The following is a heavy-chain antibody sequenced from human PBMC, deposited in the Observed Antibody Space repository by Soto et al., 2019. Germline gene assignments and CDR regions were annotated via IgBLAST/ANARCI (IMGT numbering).Heavy chain of an antibody. CDR1: GGTFSNYG. CDR2: IIPDFGTA. J-gene: IGHJ6*02. D-gene: IGHD4-17*01. Sequence: QVQLVQSGTEVKKPGSSVKVSCKTSGGTFSNYGINWVRQAPGQGLEWMGGIIPDFGTANYAQRFHGRVTITADESTSTGYMEVISLRSEDTAVYYCARGFPYGVYNDFYYGMDVWGQGTTVTVSS. V-gene: IGHV1-69*01. CDR3: ARGFPYGVYNDFYYGMDV.